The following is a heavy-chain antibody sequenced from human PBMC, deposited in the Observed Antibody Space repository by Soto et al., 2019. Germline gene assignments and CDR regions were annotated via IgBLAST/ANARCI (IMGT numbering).Heavy chain of an antibody. J-gene: IGHJ4*02. CDR2: ISGSGGST. Sequence: PGGSLRLSCEASGFTFSNYGMSWVRQAPGKGLEWVSGISGSGGSTYYGGSVKGRFTISRDNAKNSLYLQMNSLRAEDTAVYYCARDNTHITMVRGVPVFGYWGQGTLVTVSS. CDR3: ARDNTHITMVRGVPVFGY. V-gene: IGHV3-23*01. D-gene: IGHD3-10*01. CDR1: GFTFSNYG.